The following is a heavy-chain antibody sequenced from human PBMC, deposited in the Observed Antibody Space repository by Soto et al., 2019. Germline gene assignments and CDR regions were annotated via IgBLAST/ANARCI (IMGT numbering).Heavy chain of an antibody. CDR1: GFTFNTYW. J-gene: IGHJ4*02. Sequence: GGSLRLSCAASGFTFNTYWMHWVRQAPGKGLVWVSGINNDGSSTYYADSVKGRFTISRDNSKNTLYLQMGSLRPEDTAVYYCARADASGSYPYWGQGTLVTVSS. V-gene: IGHV3-64*02. CDR2: INNDGSST. CDR3: ARADASGSYPY. D-gene: IGHD3-10*01.